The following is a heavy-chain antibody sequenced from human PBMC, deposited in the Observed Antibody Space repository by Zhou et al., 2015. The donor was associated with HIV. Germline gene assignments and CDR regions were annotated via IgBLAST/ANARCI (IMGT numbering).Heavy chain of an antibody. CDR2: INSDGSST. D-gene: IGHD3-16*01. V-gene: IGHV3-74*02. Sequence: VQLVESGGGLVKPGGSLRLSCAASGFTLSNYWMHWVRQAPGKGLVWVSRINSDGSSTNYADSAKGRFTISRDNAKNTVYLQMNSLRGEDTALYYCARGLFGASVGHDCWGQGTLVTVSS. CDR3: ARGLFGASVGHDC. CDR1: GFTLSNYW. J-gene: IGHJ4*02.